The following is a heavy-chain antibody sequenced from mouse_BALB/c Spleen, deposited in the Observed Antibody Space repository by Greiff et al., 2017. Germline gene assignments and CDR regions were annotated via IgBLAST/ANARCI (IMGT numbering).Heavy chain of an antibody. D-gene: IGHD2-2*01. V-gene: IGHV5-6-3*01. Sequence: EVMLVESGGGLVQPGGSLKLSCAASGFTFSSYGMSWVRQTPDKRLELVATINSNGGSTYYPDSVKGRFTISRDNAKNTLYLQMSSLKSEDTAMYYCARDGYDGAWFAYWGQGTLVTVSA. CDR1: GFTFSSYG. CDR3: ARDGYDGAWFAY. CDR2: INSNGGST. J-gene: IGHJ3*01.